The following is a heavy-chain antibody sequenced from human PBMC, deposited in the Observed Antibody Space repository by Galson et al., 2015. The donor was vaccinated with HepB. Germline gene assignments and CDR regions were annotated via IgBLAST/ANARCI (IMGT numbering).Heavy chain of an antibody. CDR2: ISSGSSYI. CDR3: ARDLGDEGHYYYYMDV. CDR1: GFTFSRYT. J-gene: IGHJ6*03. Sequence: SLRLSCATSGFTFSRYTMNWVRQAPGKGLEWVSSISSGSSYIYYADSVKGRFTMSRDNAKNSLYLQMNSLRAEDTAVYYCARDLGDEGHYYYYMDVWAKGTTVTVSS. V-gene: IGHV3-21*01.